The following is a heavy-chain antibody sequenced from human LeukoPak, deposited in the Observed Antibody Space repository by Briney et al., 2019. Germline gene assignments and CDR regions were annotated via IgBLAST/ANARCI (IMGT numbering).Heavy chain of an antibody. D-gene: IGHD6-19*01. CDR3: AKDSTLMSSGWDFDY. Sequence: GGSLRLSRAASGFTFSSYGMHWVRQAPGKGLEWVAFIRYDGSNKYYADSVKGRFTISRDNSKNTLYLQMNSLRAEDTAVYYCAKDSTLMSSGWDFDYWGQGTLVTVSS. V-gene: IGHV3-30*02. CDR1: GFTFSSYG. J-gene: IGHJ4*02. CDR2: IRYDGSNK.